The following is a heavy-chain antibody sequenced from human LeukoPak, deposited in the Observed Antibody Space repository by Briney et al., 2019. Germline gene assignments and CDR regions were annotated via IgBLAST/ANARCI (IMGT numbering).Heavy chain of an antibody. D-gene: IGHD6-25*01. CDR2: IGTSGGST. CDR1: GFTFSNFP. CDR3: AKDRGF. J-gene: IGHJ4*02. Sequence: GRPLRLSCAASGFTFSNFPMIWVRQAPGKGLEWVSAIGTSGGSTYYADSVKGRFTISRDDSKNTLHLQMNSLRPEDTAVYYCAKDRGFWGQGTLVTVSS. V-gene: IGHV3-23*01.